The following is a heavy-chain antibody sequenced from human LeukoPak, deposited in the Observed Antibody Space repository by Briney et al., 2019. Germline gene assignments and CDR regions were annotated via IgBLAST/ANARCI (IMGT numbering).Heavy chain of an antibody. V-gene: IGHV1-18*01. J-gene: IGHJ4*02. CDR1: GYTFTSYG. CDR3: AREYGYYDSSGYYSDY. Sequence: GASVKVSCKASGYTFTSYGISWVRRAPGQGLEWMGWISAYNGNTNYARKLQGRVTMTTDTSTSTAYMELRSLRSDDTAVYYCAREYGYYDSSGYYSDYWGQGTLVTVSS. CDR2: ISAYNGNT. D-gene: IGHD3-22*01.